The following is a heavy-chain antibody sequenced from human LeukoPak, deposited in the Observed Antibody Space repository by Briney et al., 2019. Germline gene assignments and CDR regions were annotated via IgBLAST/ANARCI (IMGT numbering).Heavy chain of an antibody. J-gene: IGHJ6*03. CDR3: ARVVVVAATRAYYYYYYMDV. V-gene: IGHV4-34*01. CDR1: GGSFSGYY. D-gene: IGHD2-15*01. CDR2: INHSGST. Sequence: SETLPLTCAVYGGSFSGYYWSWIRQPPGKGLEWIREINHSGSTNYNPSLKSRVTISVDTSKNQFSLKLSSVTAADTAVYYCARVVVVAATRAYYYYYYMDVWGKGTTVTVSS.